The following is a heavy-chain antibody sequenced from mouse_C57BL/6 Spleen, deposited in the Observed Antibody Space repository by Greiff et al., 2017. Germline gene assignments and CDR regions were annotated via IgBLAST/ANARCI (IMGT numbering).Heavy chain of an antibody. J-gene: IGHJ2*01. D-gene: IGHD1-1*01. CDR3: ARDYYGSSGDYFDY. V-gene: IGHV5-17*01. CDR2: ISSGSSTI. CDR1: GFTFSDYG. Sequence: DVKLVESGGGLVKPGGSLKLSCAASGFTFSDYGMHWVRQAPEKGLEWVAYISSGSSTIYYADTVKGRFTISRDNAKNTLFLQMTSLRSEDTAMYYCARDYYGSSGDYFDYWGQGTTLTVSS.